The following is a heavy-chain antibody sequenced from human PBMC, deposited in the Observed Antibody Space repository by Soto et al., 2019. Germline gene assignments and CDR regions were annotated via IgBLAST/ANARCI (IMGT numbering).Heavy chain of an antibody. Sequence: PSETLSLTCAVSGGSISSGGYAWAWIRQPPGKGLEWVGYIYQSGSTYYNPSLKSRVTIAADRSKNQFSLNLASVTAADTAVYYCARYYSGGDAYFAYWGQGTGVTFSS. CDR1: GGSISSGGYA. CDR3: ARYYSGGDAYFAY. J-gene: IGHJ4*02. D-gene: IGHD2-21*02. CDR2: IYQSGST. V-gene: IGHV4-30-2*01.